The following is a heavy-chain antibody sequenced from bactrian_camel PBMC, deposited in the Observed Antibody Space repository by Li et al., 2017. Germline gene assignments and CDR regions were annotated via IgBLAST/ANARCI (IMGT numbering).Heavy chain of an antibody. CDR2: INSWSTNN. J-gene: IGHJ4*01. CDR3: SKTNVYRFVFDN. CDR1: GFTFSSYA. V-gene: IGHV3S42*01. Sequence: QLVESGGGLVQPGGSLRLSCAASGFTFSSYAMNWVRQAPGKGLEWVANINSWSTNNTYADSVKGRFTMSRDNAKNTLYLQMSSLKIEDTAVYYCSKTNVYRFVFDNWGQGTQVTVS.